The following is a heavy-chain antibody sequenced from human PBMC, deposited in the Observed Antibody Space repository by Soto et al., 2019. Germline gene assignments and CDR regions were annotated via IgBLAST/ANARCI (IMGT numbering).Heavy chain of an antibody. J-gene: IGHJ5*02. Sequence: QVQLQQWGAGLLKPSETLSLTCAVYGGSFSGYYWSWIRQPPGKGLEWIGEINHSGSTNYNPSLKSRVTIAVDASKNQFSLKLSSVTAADTAVYYCARATKRGEVAGRTNWFDPWGQGTLVTASS. CDR3: ARATKRGEVAGRTNWFDP. V-gene: IGHV4-34*01. CDR2: INHSGST. D-gene: IGHD6-19*01. CDR1: GGSFSGYY.